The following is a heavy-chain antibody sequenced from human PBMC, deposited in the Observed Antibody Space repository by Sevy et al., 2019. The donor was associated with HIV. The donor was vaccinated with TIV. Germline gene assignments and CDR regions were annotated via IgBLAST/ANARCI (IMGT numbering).Heavy chain of an antibody. D-gene: IGHD4-17*01. Sequence: ASVKVSCKVSGYTLTELSMHWVRQAPGKGLEWMGGFDPEDGETIYAQKFQGRVTMTEDTSTDTAYMELSSLRSEDTAGYYCATDSTVTTRGRFDYWGQGTLVTVSS. J-gene: IGHJ4*02. CDR1: GYTLTELS. CDR3: ATDSTVTTRGRFDY. V-gene: IGHV1-24*01. CDR2: FDPEDGET.